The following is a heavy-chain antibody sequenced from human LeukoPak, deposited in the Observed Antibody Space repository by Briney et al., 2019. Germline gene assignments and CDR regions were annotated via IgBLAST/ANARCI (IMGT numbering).Heavy chain of an antibody. Sequence: GASVKVSCKASGYTFTGYYMHWVRQAPGQGLEWMGWINPNSGGTNYAQKFQGRVTMTRDTSISTAYMELSRLRSDDTAVYYCAGAGGETGTPARWFDPWGQGTLVTVSS. D-gene: IGHD1-1*01. CDR2: INPNSGGT. CDR3: AGAGGETGTPARWFDP. J-gene: IGHJ5*02. CDR1: GYTFTGYY. V-gene: IGHV1-2*02.